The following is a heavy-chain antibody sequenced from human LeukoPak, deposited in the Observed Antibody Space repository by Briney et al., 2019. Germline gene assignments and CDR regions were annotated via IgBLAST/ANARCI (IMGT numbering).Heavy chain of an antibody. J-gene: IGHJ3*02. CDR2: IYSGGST. CDR3: ARYDIRGAFDI. Sequence: GGSLRLSCAASELTVSTNYMSWVRQAPGKGLEWVSVIYSGGSTYYADSVKGRFTISRDNSKNNLYLQINSLRPEDTAVYFCARYDIRGAFDIWGQGTMVSVSS. V-gene: IGHV3-53*01. D-gene: IGHD1-1*01. CDR1: ELTVSTNY.